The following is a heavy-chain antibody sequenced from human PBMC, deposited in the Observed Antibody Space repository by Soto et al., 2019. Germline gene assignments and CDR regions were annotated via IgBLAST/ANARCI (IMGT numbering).Heavy chain of an antibody. CDR2: IWYDGSNK. J-gene: IGHJ3*02. D-gene: IGHD6-6*01. CDR1: GFTFSSYG. Sequence: GGSLRLSCAASGFTFSSYGMHWVRQAPGKGLEWVAVIWYDGSNKYYADSVKGRFTISRDNSKNTLYLQMNSLRAEDTAVYYCARSPDENVAARDAFDIWGQGTMVTVSS. CDR3: ARSPDENVAARDAFDI. V-gene: IGHV3-33*01.